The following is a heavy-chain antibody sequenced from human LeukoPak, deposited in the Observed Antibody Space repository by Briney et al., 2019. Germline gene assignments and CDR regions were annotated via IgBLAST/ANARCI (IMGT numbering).Heavy chain of an antibody. J-gene: IGHJ4*02. CDR2: ISYDGSNK. D-gene: IGHD3-3*01. V-gene: IGHV3-30*04. Sequence: GGSLRLSCAASGFTFSSYAMHWVRQAPGKGLEWVAVISYDGSNKYYADSVKGRFTISRDNSKNTLYLQMNSLRAEDTAVYYCARATITIFGGGYYFDYWGQGTLVTVSS. CDR1: GFTFSSYA. CDR3: ARATITIFGGGYYFDY.